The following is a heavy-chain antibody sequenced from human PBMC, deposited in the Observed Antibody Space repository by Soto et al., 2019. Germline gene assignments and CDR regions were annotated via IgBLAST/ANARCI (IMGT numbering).Heavy chain of an antibody. J-gene: IGHJ4*02. CDR1: GITFSSYG. CDR3: ARDFSRGGSGYYPFDS. V-gene: IGHV3-30*03. Sequence: PGGSLRLSCVASGITFSSYGMHWVRQAPGKGLEWVAVISYDANNKYYADSVKGRLTISRDNSKNTLYLQMNSLRDEDTAVYYCARDFSRGGSGYYPFDSWGQGTMVTVSS. D-gene: IGHD3-22*01. CDR2: ISYDANNK.